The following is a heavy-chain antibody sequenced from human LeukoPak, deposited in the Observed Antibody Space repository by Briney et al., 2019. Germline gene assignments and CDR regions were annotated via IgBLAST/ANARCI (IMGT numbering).Heavy chain of an antibody. CDR2: INPSGGST. CDR1: GYTFTSYY. V-gene: IGHV1-46*01. J-gene: IGHJ6*02. D-gene: IGHD3-3*01. CDR3: AREAYYDFWSGYYPSYYYYYGMDV. Sequence: ASVKVSCKASGYTFTSYYMHWVRQAPGQGLEWMGIINPSGGSTSYAQKFQGRVTMTRDTSTSTVYMELSSLRSEDTAVYYCAREAYYDFWSGYYPSYYYYYGMDVWGQGTTATVSS.